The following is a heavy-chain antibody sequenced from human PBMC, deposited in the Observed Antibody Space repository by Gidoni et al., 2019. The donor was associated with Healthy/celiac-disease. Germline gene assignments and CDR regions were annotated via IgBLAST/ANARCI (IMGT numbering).Heavy chain of an antibody. J-gene: IGHJ3*02. Sequence: EVQLVQSGAEVKKTGASLKISCNGSGYSFTSYWIGWARQMPGKGLEWMGTIYPGESDTRYSPSFQGQVTISAEKSISTAYLQWSSLKVSDTAMYYCATPLREDAFDIWGQGTMVTVSS. CDR3: ATPLREDAFDI. CDR2: IYPGESDT. V-gene: IGHV5-51*01. D-gene: IGHD1-26*01. CDR1: GYSFTSYW.